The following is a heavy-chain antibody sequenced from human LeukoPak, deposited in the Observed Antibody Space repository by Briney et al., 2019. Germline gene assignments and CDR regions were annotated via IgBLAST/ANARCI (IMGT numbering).Heavy chain of an antibody. J-gene: IGHJ4*02. V-gene: IGHV3-23*01. D-gene: IGHD3-10*01. CDR2: ISGGAIST. Sequence: PGGSLRLSCAASGFTFSSYGMSWVRQAPGKGLEWVSAISGGAISTYYADSVKGRFTISRDNSKNTLYLQMNSLRAEDTAVYYCAKGLGELFVFDIWGQGTLVTVSS. CDR1: GFTFSSYG. CDR3: AKGLGELFVFDI.